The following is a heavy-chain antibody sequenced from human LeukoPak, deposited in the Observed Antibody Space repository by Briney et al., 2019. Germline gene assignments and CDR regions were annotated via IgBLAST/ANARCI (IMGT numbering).Heavy chain of an antibody. CDR1: GGSISSHY. CDR2: IYYSGST. CDR3: ARVGLYSSSGLDY. Sequence: SETLSLTCTASGGSISSHYWSWIRQPPGKGLEWIGYIYYSGSTNYNPSLKSRVTISVDTSKNQFSLKLSSVTAADAAVYYCARVGLYSSSGLDYWGQGTLVTVSS. J-gene: IGHJ4*02. D-gene: IGHD6-6*01. V-gene: IGHV4-59*11.